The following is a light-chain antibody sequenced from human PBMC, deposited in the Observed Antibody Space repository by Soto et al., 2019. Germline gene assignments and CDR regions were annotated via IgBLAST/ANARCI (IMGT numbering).Light chain of an antibody. CDR2: DAS. J-gene: IGKJ3*01. CDR1: QSVSSY. Sequence: EIVLTQSPATLSLSPGERATLSCRASQSVSSYLAWYQPKPGQAPRLLIYDASHRATGIPARFSGSGSGTDFTLTISSLEPEDVAVYYCQQRTNWPPAVGPGTKVDIK. V-gene: IGKV3-11*01. CDR3: QQRTNWPPA.